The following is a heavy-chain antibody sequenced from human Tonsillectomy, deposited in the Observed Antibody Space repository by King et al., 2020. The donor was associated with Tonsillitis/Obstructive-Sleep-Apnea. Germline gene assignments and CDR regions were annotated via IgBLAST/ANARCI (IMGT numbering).Heavy chain of an antibody. D-gene: IGHD2-2*01. V-gene: IGHV3-33*01. Sequence: QLVQSGGGVVQPGRSLRLSCAASGFTFSSYGMHWVRQAPGKGLEWVAVIWYDGSNKYYADSVKGRFTISRDNSKNTLYLQMNSLRAEDTAVYYCARGIRTLPAAPPVYWGQGTLVTVSS. CDR3: ARGIRTLPAAPPVY. J-gene: IGHJ4*02. CDR1: GFTFSSYG. CDR2: IWYDGSNK.